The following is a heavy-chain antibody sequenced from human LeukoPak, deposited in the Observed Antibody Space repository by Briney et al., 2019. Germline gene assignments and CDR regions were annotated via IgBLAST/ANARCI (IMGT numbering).Heavy chain of an antibody. CDR2: IRYDGSNK. CDR1: GFTFSGYG. J-gene: IGHJ4*02. CDR3: AKDLMTNPGYFDY. Sequence: GGSLRLSCAASGFTFSGYGMHWVRQAPGKGLEWVAFIRYDGSNKYYADSVKGRFTISRDNSKNTLYLQMNSLRAEDTAVYYCAKDLMTNPGYFDYWGQGTLVTVSS. V-gene: IGHV3-30*02.